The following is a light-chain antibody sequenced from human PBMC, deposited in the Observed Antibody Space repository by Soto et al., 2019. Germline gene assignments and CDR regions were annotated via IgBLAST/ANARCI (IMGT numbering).Light chain of an antibody. CDR1: QNISRW. V-gene: IGKV1-5*03. CDR2: KAS. Sequence: DIQMTQSPSTLSASVGDRVTITCRASQNISRWLAWYQQKPGKAPKLLIYKASTLKSGVPSRFSGSGSGTEFTLTISSLQPDDFATYYCQQYNSYSRTFGQGTKVDIK. J-gene: IGKJ1*01. CDR3: QQYNSYSRT.